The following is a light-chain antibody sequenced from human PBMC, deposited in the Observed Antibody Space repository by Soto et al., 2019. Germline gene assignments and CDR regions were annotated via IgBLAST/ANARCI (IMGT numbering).Light chain of an antibody. J-gene: IGLJ2*01. Sequence: QSALTQPASVSGSPGQSITISCTGTSSDVGGYNYVSWYQQHLGKAPKLMIYEVSNRPSGVSNRFSASKSGNTASLTISGLQAEDEADYYCSSYTSSSTLVVFGGGTKVTVL. CDR2: EVS. V-gene: IGLV2-14*01. CDR3: SSYTSSSTLVV. CDR1: SSDVGGYNY.